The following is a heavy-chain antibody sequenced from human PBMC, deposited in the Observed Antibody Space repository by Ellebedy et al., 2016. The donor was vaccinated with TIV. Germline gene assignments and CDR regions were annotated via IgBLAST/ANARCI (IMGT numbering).Heavy chain of an antibody. D-gene: IGHD6-19*01. CDR2: ISDTGSRT. CDR3: AKGRGGGSDSSAPRYYFDS. Sequence: GESLKISCAASGFTFNNYAMSWVRQAPGKGLEWVSNISDTGSRTYYANSVEGRFIISRDNSKRTLYLQMNSLRAEDTAVYYCAKGRGGGSDSSAPRYYFDSWGLGTLVTVSS. J-gene: IGHJ4*02. V-gene: IGHV3-23*01. CDR1: GFTFNNYA.